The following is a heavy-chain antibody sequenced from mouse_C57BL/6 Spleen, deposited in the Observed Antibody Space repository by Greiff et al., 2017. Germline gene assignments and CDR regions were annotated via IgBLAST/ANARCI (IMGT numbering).Heavy chain of an antibody. CDR2: INPNNGGT. CDR1: GYTFTDYY. Sequence: EVKLQQSGPELVKPGASVKISCKASGYTFTDYYMNWVKQSHGKSLEWIGDINPNNGGTSYNQKFKGKATLTVEKSSSTAYMELRSLTSEDSAVYYGARGSSYGYFDVWGTGTTVTVSS. D-gene: IGHD1-1*01. J-gene: IGHJ1*03. V-gene: IGHV1-26*01. CDR3: ARGSSYGYFDV.